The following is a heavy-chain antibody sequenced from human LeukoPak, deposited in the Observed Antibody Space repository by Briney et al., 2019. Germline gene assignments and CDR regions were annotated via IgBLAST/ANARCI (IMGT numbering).Heavy chain of an antibody. CDR2: ISGSGGST. Sequence: GGSLRLSCAASGFTFSSYAMTWVRQAPGKGLEWVSAISGSGGSTYYADSVKGRFTISRDNSKNTLYLQMNSLRAEDTAVYYCARGVSSRVSISKFDYWGQGTLVTVSS. V-gene: IGHV3-23*01. J-gene: IGHJ4*02. CDR3: ARGVSSRVSISKFDY. D-gene: IGHD6-13*01. CDR1: GFTFSSYA.